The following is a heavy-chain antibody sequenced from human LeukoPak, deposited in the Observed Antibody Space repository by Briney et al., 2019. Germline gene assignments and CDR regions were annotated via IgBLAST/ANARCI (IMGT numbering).Heavy chain of an antibody. Sequence: PGGPLRLSCAASGFTFSNFWMSWVRQVPGEGLEWVANIKQDGSEIHYVDSVKGRSTISRDNAQNSLYLHMHSLRAEDTAVYYCTRDRQGSGIYSTDYWGRGTLVTVSS. V-gene: IGHV3-7*01. CDR1: GFTFSNFW. J-gene: IGHJ4*02. CDR3: TRDRQGSGIYSTDY. CDR2: IKQDGSEI. D-gene: IGHD3-10*01.